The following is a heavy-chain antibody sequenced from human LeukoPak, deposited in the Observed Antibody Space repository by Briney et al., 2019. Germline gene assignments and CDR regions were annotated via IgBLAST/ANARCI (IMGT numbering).Heavy chain of an antibody. V-gene: IGHV3-9*01. CDR3: AKGPNSGWYGWDWFDP. CDR1: GFPFDDYA. D-gene: IGHD6-19*01. CDR2: ISWNSCSI. Sequence: SLRLSCAASGFPFDDYAMHWVRQAPGKGLEWVSGISWNSCSIGYAESVKGRFTISRDNAKNSLYLQMNSLRAEDTALYYCAKGPNSGWYGWDWFDPWGQGTLVTVSS. J-gene: IGHJ5*02.